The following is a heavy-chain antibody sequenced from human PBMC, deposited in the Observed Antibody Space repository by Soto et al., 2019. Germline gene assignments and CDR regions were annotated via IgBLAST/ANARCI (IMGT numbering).Heavy chain of an antibody. Sequence: GGSLRLSCVASGFTSSTYSMNWVRQAPGKGLEWVSYISKDSGRATRYADSVKGRFTISRDNAKNSLYLQMNSLRAEDTAVYYSARDPDSSGWYNWFDPWGQGTLVTVSS. J-gene: IGHJ5*02. V-gene: IGHV3-48*01. CDR1: GFTSSTYS. CDR2: ISKDSGRAT. D-gene: IGHD6-19*01. CDR3: ARDPDSSGWYNWFDP.